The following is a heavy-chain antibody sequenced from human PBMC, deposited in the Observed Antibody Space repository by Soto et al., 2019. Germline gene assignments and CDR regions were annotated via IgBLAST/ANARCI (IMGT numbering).Heavy chain of an antibody. J-gene: IGHJ4*02. V-gene: IGHV3-9*01. D-gene: IGHD3-9*01. Sequence: VQLVESGGGLVRPGGSPRLSCAASGFTYDDYAMHWVRQAPGKGLEWISAITWNSVSVDYADSVKGRFTISRDNAKNSLYLQMNSLRPEDTAVYYCARERVRYFDVWGQGTLVTVSS. CDR1: GFTYDDYA. CDR2: ITWNSVSV. CDR3: ARERVRYFDV.